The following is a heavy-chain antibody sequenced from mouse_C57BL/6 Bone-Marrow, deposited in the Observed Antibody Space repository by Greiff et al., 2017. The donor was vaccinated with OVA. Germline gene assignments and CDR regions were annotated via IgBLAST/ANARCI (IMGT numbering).Heavy chain of an antibody. CDR3: ARRIWDDAMDY. D-gene: IGHD4-1*01. CDR2: IYPGSGST. V-gene: IGHV1-55*01. CDR1: GYTFTSYW. J-gene: IGHJ4*01. Sequence: QVQLKQPGAELVKPGASVKMSCKASGYTFTSYWITWVKQRPGQGLEWIGDIYPGSGSTNYNEKFKSKATLTVDTSSSTAYMQLSSLTSEDSAGYYCARRIWDDAMDYWGQGTSVTVSS.